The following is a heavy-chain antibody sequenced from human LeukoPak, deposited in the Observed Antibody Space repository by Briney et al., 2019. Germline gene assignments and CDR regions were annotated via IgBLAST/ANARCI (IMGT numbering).Heavy chain of an antibody. J-gene: IGHJ4*02. Sequence: GGSLRLSCAASGFTFSSYWMHWVRQAPGKGLVWVSRINSDGTNTSYADSVKGRFTISRDNAKNTLYLQMNSLRAEDTALYYCARGRNGSFDYWGQGTLVTVSS. V-gene: IGHV3-74*01. D-gene: IGHD6-25*01. CDR3: ARGRNGSFDY. CDR1: GFTFSSYW. CDR2: INSDGTNT.